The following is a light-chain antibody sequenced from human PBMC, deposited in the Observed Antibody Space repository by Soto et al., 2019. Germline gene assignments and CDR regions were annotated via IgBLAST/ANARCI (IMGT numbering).Light chain of an antibody. CDR3: QPYNSYSRT. CDR2: KAS. Sequence: DIPMTQSPSTLSASVGDRVTITCRASESISNFLAWYQQKPGKAPNLLIYKASSLESGVPSRFSGSGSGTEFTLTISSPQPDDFATYYCQPYNSYSRTFGQGTKVDIK. CDR1: ESISNF. J-gene: IGKJ1*01. V-gene: IGKV1-5*03.